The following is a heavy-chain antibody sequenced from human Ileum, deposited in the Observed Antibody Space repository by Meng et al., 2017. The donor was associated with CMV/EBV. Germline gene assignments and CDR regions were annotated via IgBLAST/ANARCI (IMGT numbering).Heavy chain of an antibody. J-gene: IGHJ4*02. V-gene: IGHV3-30-3*01. CDR3: ARQPGSLAY. Sequence: HVELVEGVGGVVPRVRSLRLAGSASGCTFSAQVMHWVRQAPGKGLEWVAVISNDGSNEYYADSVKGRFTISRDNSKNTVYLQMNSLRAADTAVYYCARQPGSLAYWGQGTLVTVSS. CDR1: GCTFSAQV. CDR2: ISNDGSNE.